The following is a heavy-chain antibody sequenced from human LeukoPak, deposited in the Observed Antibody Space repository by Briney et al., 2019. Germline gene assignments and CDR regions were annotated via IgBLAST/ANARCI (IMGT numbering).Heavy chain of an antibody. J-gene: IGHJ4*02. V-gene: IGHV3-9*01. Sequence: GGSLRLSCAASGFTFDDYAMPWVRQAPGKGLEWVSGISWNSGSIGYADSVKGRFTISRDNAKNSLYLQMNSLRAEDTALYYCAKDLLPYDFWSGSPLDYWGQGTLVTVSS. CDR2: ISWNSGSI. CDR1: GFTFDDYA. D-gene: IGHD3-3*01. CDR3: AKDLLPYDFWSGSPLDY.